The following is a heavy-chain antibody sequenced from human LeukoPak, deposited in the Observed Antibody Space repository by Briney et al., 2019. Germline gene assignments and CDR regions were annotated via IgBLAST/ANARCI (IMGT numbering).Heavy chain of an antibody. CDR1: GFTFSSYA. Sequence: GGSLRLSCAASGFTFSSYAMSWFRQAPGKGLEWVSAISGSGGSTYYADSVKGRFTISRDNSKNTLYLQMNSLRAEDTAVYYCAKSPSSGWYRGAPDYWGQGTLVTVSS. D-gene: IGHD6-19*01. CDR2: ISGSGGST. V-gene: IGHV3-23*01. CDR3: AKSPSSGWYRGAPDY. J-gene: IGHJ4*02.